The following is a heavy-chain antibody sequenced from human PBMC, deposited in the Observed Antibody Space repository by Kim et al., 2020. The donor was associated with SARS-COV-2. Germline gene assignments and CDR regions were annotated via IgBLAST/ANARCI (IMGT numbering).Heavy chain of an antibody. Sequence: GGSLRLSCAASGFTFSDYSMNWVRQAPGKGLEWVASISSSSSYIYYADSVKGRFTISRDNAKNSLFLQMNSLRAEDTAVYYCASASWGTTSPINYWGQGTLVT. D-gene: IGHD1-26*01. CDR1: GFTFSDYS. V-gene: IGHV3-21*01. J-gene: IGHJ4*02. CDR3: ASASWGTTSPINY. CDR2: ISSSSSYI.